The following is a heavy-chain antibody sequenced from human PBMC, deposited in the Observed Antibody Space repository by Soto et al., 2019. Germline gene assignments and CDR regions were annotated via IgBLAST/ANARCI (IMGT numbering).Heavy chain of an antibody. CDR2: IYLSGNT. CDR3: ARARIVVSGSIVDY. V-gene: IGHV4-38-2*01. CDR1: GYSISRGSY. D-gene: IGHD6-19*01. J-gene: IGHJ4*02. Sequence: TYTLSLSCAVSGYSISRGSYWGWFRQPPGKGLEWISSIYLSGNTYYNPSLKSRLAISVDTSKNHFSLNLTSGTAADTAVYSCARARIVVSGSIVDYWGRGAL.